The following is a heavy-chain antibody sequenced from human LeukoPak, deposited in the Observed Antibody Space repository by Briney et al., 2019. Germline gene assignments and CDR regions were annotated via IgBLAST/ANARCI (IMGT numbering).Heavy chain of an antibody. V-gene: IGHV3-30*02. CDR3: AKGQYYDFWSGSQGYFDY. CDR1: GFTFSSYG. J-gene: IGHJ4*02. Sequence: PGGSLRLSCAASGFTFSSYGMHCVRQAPGKGLEWVAFIRYDGSNKYYADSVKGRFTISRDNSKNTLYLQMNSLRAEDTAVYYCAKGQYYDFWSGSQGYFDYWGQGNLVTVSS. D-gene: IGHD3-3*01. CDR2: IRYDGSNK.